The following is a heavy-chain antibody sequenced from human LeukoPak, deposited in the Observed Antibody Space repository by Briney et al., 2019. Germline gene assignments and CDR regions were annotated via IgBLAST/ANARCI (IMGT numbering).Heavy chain of an antibody. D-gene: IGHD4-17*01. V-gene: IGHV3-23*01. Sequence: GGSLRLSCTASGFTFSNFGMSWVRQAPGKGLEWVSTISGSGGSTHYADSVKGRFTISRDTSKNMLYLQMTSLRAEDTALYYCAKGSTFGDLNYFDSWGQGALVSVSS. CDR3: AKGSTFGDLNYFDS. CDR1: GFTFSNFG. J-gene: IGHJ4*02. CDR2: ISGSGGST.